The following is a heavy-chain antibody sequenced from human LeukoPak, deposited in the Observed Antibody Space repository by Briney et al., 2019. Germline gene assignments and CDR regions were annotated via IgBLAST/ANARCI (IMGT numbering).Heavy chain of an antibody. J-gene: IGHJ4*02. V-gene: IGHV1-69*01. CDR3: ARSRDNDYGGNSVYYFDY. CDR2: IIPIFGTA. Sequence: ASVKVSCKATGGTFSSYAISWVRQAPGQGLEWMGGIIPIFGTANYAQKFQGRVTITADGSTSTAYMELSSLRSEDTAVYYCARSRDNDYGGNSVYYFDYWGQGTLVTVSS. D-gene: IGHD4-23*01. CDR1: GGTFSSYA.